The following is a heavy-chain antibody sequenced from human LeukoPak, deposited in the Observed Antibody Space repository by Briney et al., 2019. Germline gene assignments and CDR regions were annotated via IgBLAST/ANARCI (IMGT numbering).Heavy chain of an antibody. CDR1: GYTFTGYY. D-gene: IGHD3-9*01. J-gene: IGHJ4*02. Sequence: ASVKVSCKASGYTFTGYYMHWVRQAPGQGLEWMGWINANSGGTNYAQQFQGRVSMTSDTSISTAYMELSRLRSDDTAVYYCARSSRYDIWTGYPYWGQGTLVTVSP. V-gene: IGHV1-2*02. CDR3: ARSSRYDIWTGYPY. CDR2: INANSGGT.